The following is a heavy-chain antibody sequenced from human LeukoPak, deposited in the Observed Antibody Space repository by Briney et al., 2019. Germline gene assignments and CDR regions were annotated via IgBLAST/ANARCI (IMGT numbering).Heavy chain of an antibody. CDR1: GGTFSSYS. Sequence: GASVKVSCKASGGTFSSYSISWVRQAPGQGLEWMGGIIPVFGTSNYAQKFQGRVTITADKSASTAYMELSSLRSEDTAMYYCARQRKNDGYSSLITYMDVWGKGTTVTISS. CDR3: ARQRKNDGYSSLITYMDV. V-gene: IGHV1-69*06. D-gene: IGHD5-18*01. J-gene: IGHJ6*03. CDR2: IIPVFGTS.